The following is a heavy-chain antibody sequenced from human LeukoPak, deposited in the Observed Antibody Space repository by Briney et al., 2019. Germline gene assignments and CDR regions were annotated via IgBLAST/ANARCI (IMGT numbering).Heavy chain of an antibody. Sequence: PGGSLRLSCTVSGFTVSSNSMSWVRQAPGKGLEWVSFIYSGGNTHYSDSVKGRFTISRDNSKNMLYLQTNSLRTEDTAVYYCARVQSAYCGGDCYSRSTKAFDIWGQGTMVTVSS. D-gene: IGHD2-21*02. J-gene: IGHJ3*02. CDR1: GFTVSSNS. CDR3: ARVQSAYCGGDCYSRSTKAFDI. CDR2: IYSGGNT. V-gene: IGHV3-53*05.